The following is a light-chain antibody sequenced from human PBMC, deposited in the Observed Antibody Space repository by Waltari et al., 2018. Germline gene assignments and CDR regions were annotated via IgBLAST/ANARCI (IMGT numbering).Light chain of an antibody. Sequence: QSALTQPASVSGSPGQSITISFTGTSSAVGGYNYVPWYQQHPGRAPKLLIYEVSNRPSGVSNRFSGSKSGNTASLTISGLQAEDEADYYCSSYTSSISLAFGGGTKLTVL. CDR2: EVS. J-gene: IGLJ2*01. V-gene: IGLV2-14*01. CDR1: SSAVGGYNY. CDR3: SSYTSSISLA.